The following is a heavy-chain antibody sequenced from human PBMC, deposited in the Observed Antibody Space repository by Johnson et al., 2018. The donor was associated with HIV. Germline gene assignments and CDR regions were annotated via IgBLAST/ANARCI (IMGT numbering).Heavy chain of an antibody. CDR1: GFTFSSYG. CDR2: ISYDGSNK. CDR3: ATSRAWLRSTGIAFDI. Sequence: QVQLVESGGGVVQPGRSLRLSCAASGFTFSSYGMHWVRQAPGKGLEWVAVISYDGSNKYYADSVKGRFTISRDNSKNTLYLQMNSLRAEDTAVYYCATSRAWLRSTGIAFDIWGQGTMVTVSS. V-gene: IGHV3-30*03. J-gene: IGHJ3*02. D-gene: IGHD5-12*01.